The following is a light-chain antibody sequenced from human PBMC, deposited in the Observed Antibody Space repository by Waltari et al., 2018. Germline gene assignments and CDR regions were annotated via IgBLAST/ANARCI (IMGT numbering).Light chain of an antibody. Sequence: TVSCRTSQSVSRALAWYQQKPGQAPRLLIYGASTRATGIPDRFSGSGSGTDFSLTISRLEPDDFAVYYCQHYLRLPVTFGQGTTVEI. CDR1: QSVSRA. CDR2: GAS. V-gene: IGKV3-20*01. CDR3: QHYLRLPVT. J-gene: IGKJ1*01.